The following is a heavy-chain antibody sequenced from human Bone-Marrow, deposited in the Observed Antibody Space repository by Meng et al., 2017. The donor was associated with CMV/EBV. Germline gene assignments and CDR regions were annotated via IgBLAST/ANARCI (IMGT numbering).Heavy chain of an antibody. V-gene: IGHV4-34*01. J-gene: IGHJ3*02. CDR1: GGSFSGYY. D-gene: IGHD3-3*01. CDR3: ARGLGVRFLEWLLPDAFDI. CDR2: INHSGST. Sequence: SETLSFTCAVYGGSFSGYYWSWIRQPPGKGLEWIGEINHSGSTNYNPSLKSRVTISVDTSKNQFSLKLSSVTAADTAVYYRARGLGVRFLEWLLPDAFDIWGQGTMVTVSS.